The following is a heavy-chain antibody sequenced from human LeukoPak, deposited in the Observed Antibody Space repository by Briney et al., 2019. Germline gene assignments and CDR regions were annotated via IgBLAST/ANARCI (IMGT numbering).Heavy chain of an antibody. D-gene: IGHD4-17*01. CDR2: ISENGEST. J-gene: IGHJ4*02. CDR3: ASYFHYGDYASLWY. V-gene: IGHV3-23*01. Sequence: QPGGSLRPSCAASGFTFNTYAMSWVRQAPGKGLEWVSSISENGESTYYADSVKGRFTISRDNSRNTLYLQMNSLRAEDTAVYYCASYFHYGDYASLWYWGQGTLVTVSS. CDR1: GFTFNTYA.